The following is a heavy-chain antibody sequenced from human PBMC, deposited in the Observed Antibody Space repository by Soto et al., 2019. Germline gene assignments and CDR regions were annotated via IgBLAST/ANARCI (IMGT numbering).Heavy chain of an antibody. Sequence: SAISGSGGSTYYADSVKGRFTISRDNSKNTLYLQMNSLRAEDTAVYYCAKARAQYYDFWSGYPVDYWGQGTLVTVSS. D-gene: IGHD3-3*01. J-gene: IGHJ4*02. V-gene: IGHV3-23*01. CDR3: AKARAQYYDFWSGYPVDY. CDR2: ISGSGGST.